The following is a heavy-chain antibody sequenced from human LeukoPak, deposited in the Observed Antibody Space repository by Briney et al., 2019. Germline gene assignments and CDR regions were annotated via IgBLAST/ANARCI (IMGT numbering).Heavy chain of an antibody. CDR2: IWYDGSNK. D-gene: IGHD1-1*01. V-gene: IGHV3-33*03. Sequence: GGSLRLSCAASGFTFSSYGMHWVRQAPGKGLEWVAVIWYDGSNKYYADSVKGRFTISRDNAKNTLYVQMNSLRAEDTAVYYCARMGHDILVPSGMDVWGQGTTVTVSS. CDR3: ARMGHDILVPSGMDV. CDR1: GFTFSSYG. J-gene: IGHJ6*02.